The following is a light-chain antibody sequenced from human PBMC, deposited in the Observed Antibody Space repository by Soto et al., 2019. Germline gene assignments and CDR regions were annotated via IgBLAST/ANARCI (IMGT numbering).Light chain of an antibody. CDR2: RDS. Sequence: SYELTQPLSVSVALGQTARIPCGGKNIGSKNVHWYQQKPGQAPVLVIYRDSNRPSGIPERFSGSNSGNTATLTITRAQAGDEADYYCQVWDSSTVFGGGTKLTVL. V-gene: IGLV3-9*01. J-gene: IGLJ2*01. CDR1: NIGSKN. CDR3: QVWDSSTV.